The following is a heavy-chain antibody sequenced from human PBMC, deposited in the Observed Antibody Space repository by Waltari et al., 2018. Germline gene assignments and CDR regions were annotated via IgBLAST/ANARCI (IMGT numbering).Heavy chain of an antibody. V-gene: IGHV1-3*01. D-gene: IGHD2-8*02. CDR2: INAGNGNT. CDR1: GYTFTSYA. J-gene: IGHJ4*02. CDR3: ARALVVYERGDY. Sequence: QVQLVQSGAEVKKPGASVKVSCKASGYTFTSYAMHWVRQAPGQRPEWMGWINAGNGNTKYSQKFQGRVTITRDTSASTAYMELSSLRSEDTAVYYCARALVVYERGDYWGQGTLVTVSS.